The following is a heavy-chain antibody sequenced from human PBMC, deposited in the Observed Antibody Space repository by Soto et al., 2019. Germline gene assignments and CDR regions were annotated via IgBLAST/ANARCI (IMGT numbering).Heavy chain of an antibody. CDR1: GFIFSSYA. Sequence: EVQLLESGGGLVQPGGSLRLSCAASGFIFSSYALSWVRQAPGKGLEWVSALSGNGGSTYYAGSVKGRFTISRDNSKNTLYLQMNSLRAEDTAIYYCAKDHGDYGLDYWGQGTLVTVSS. V-gene: IGHV3-23*01. D-gene: IGHD4-17*01. CDR2: LSGNGGST. J-gene: IGHJ4*02. CDR3: AKDHGDYGLDY.